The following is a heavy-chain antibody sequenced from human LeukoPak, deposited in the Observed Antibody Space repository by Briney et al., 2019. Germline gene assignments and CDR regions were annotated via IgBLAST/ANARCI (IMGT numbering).Heavy chain of an antibody. CDR1: GYTFTSYY. D-gene: IGHD1-26*01. V-gene: IGHV1-46*01. J-gene: IGHJ5*02. CDR2: INPTGGST. CDR3: ARDNSVGDNAWWFDP. Sequence: ASVKVSCMASGYTFTSYYMHWVRQPPGQGLGWLGLINPTGGSTGYAQKFQGTVTMTRDMSKSTDYMELSSLRSEDTAIYYCARDNSVGDNAWWFDPWGQGTLVTVSS.